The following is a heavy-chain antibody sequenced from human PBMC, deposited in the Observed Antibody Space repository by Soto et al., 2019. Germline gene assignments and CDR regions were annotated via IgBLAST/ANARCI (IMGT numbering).Heavy chain of an antibody. D-gene: IGHD6-6*01. CDR3: ARHPIRIAARPGYFDY. Sequence: SETLSLTCTVSGGSISSYYWSWIRQPPGKGLEWIGYIYYSGSTNYNPSLKSRVTISVDTSKNQFSLKLSSVTAADTAVYYCARHPIRIAARPGYFDYWGQGTLVTVSS. V-gene: IGHV4-59*08. CDR2: IYYSGST. J-gene: IGHJ4*02. CDR1: GGSISSYY.